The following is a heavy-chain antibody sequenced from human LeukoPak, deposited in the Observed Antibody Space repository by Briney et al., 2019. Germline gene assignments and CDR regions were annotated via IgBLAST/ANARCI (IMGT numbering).Heavy chain of an antibody. CDR2: FSSDGRT. CDR1: GFTFSSYW. D-gene: IGHD2-2*02. J-gene: IGHJ1*01. V-gene: IGHV3-53*01. Sequence: GGSLRLSCAASGFTFSSYWMSWVRQAPGKGLECVATFSSDGRTSYADSVKGRFTIFRDTSQNTVFLQMNNLRDEDTALYYCATILYGWGQGTLVTVSS. CDR3: ATILYG.